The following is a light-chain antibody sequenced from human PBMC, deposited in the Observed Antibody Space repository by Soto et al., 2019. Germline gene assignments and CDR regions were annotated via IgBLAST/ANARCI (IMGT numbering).Light chain of an antibody. J-gene: IGKJ5*01. V-gene: IGKV3-11*01. CDR1: PSVANF. Sequence: DSVLTQSPATLALSPGERATLSCRASPSVANFVAWYQQKPGQAPRLLIYDASNRATGIPARFSGSGSGTDFTLTISSLEPEDFAVYYCQQRSNWLTFGQGTRLEI. CDR3: QQRSNWLT. CDR2: DAS.